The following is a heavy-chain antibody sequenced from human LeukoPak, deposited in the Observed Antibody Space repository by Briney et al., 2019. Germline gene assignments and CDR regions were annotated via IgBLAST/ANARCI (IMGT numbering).Heavy chain of an antibody. V-gene: IGHV3-21*01. CDR2: ISSSSSYI. D-gene: IGHD3-3*01. J-gene: IGHJ6*02. CDR1: GFTFSSYS. CDR3: ARDAYDFWSGNYPGSLDGNYYGMDV. Sequence: GGSLRLSCAASGFTFSSYSMNWVRQAPGKGLEWVPSISSSSSYIYYADSVKGRFTISRDNAKNSLYLQMNSLRAEDTAVYYCARDAYDFWSGNYPGSLDGNYYGMDVWGQGTTVTVSS.